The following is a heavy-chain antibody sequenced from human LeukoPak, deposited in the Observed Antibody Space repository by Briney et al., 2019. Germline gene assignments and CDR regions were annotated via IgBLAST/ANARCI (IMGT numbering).Heavy chain of an antibody. CDR3: ARDRDYSYDY. D-gene: IGHD3-16*01. CDR1: GGSVSSGGYY. J-gene: IGHJ4*02. V-gene: IGHV4-31*03. Sequence: SETRSLTRTVSGGSVSSGGYYWSWIRQHPGTGLEWIGYIYYSGNTYYNPSLRSRLTISVDTSKNQFSLKLSSVTAADTAVYYCARDRDYSYDYWGQGTLVTVSS. CDR2: IYYSGNT.